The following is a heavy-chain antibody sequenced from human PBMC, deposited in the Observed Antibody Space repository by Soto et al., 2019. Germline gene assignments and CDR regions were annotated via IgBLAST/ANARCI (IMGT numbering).Heavy chain of an antibody. CDR2: ISTNRGTT. V-gene: IGHV3-64*01. Sequence: EVQLVESGGGLVQPGESLRLSCAASGFTFSSYAMHWVRQAPGKGLEYVSVISTNRGTTYYANSVKGRFTISRDNSKNTLYLQMGSLRAEDMAVYYCARAGIGGWGQIDYWGQGTLVTVSS. J-gene: IGHJ4*02. CDR1: GFTFSSYA. D-gene: IGHD3-10*01. CDR3: ARAGIGGWGQIDY.